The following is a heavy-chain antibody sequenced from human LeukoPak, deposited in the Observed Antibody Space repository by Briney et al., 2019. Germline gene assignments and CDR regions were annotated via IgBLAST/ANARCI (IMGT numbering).Heavy chain of an antibody. CDR1: GYTFTNYL. J-gene: IGHJ4*02. Sequence: ASVKVSCKASGYTFTNYLLHWVRQAPGQGLEWVGRITPSVDTTNYAQKFRDRVTMTTDTSTSTAYMELRSLRSDDTAVYYCARDRVVGARYSDYWGQGTLVTVSS. D-gene: IGHD1-26*01. CDR3: ARDRVVGARYSDY. CDR2: ITPSVDTT. V-gene: IGHV1-46*01.